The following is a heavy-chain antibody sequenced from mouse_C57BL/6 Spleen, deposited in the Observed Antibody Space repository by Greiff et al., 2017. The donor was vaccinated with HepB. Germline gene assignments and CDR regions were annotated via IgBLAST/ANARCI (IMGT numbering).Heavy chain of an antibody. CDR2: IDPSDSYT. CDR3: ARWGLPAWFAY. V-gene: IGHV1-50*01. J-gene: IGHJ3*01. D-gene: IGHD2-4*01. CDR1: GYTFTSYW. Sequence: QVQLQQSGAELVKPGASVKLSCKASGYTFTSYWMQWVKQRPGQGLEWIGEIDPSDSYTNYNQKFKGKATLTVDTSSSTAYMQLSSLTSEDSAVYYCARWGLPAWFAYWGQGTLVTVSA.